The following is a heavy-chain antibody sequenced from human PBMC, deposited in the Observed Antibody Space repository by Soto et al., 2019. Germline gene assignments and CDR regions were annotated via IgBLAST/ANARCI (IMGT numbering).Heavy chain of an antibody. V-gene: IGHV1-3*01. CDR2: INAGNGNT. D-gene: IGHD2-21*02. Sequence: ASFPVSCKASSFTFTSYAMHLVRQAPGQRLEWMGWINAGNGNTKYSQKFQGRVTITRDTSASTAYMELSSLRSEDTAVYYCARSIVVVTALDYWGQGTLVTVSS. CDR3: ARSIVVVTALDY. CDR1: SFTFTSYA. J-gene: IGHJ4*02.